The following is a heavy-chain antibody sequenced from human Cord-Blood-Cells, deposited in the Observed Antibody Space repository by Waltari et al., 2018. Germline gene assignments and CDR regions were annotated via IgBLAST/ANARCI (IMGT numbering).Heavy chain of an antibody. J-gene: IGHJ4*02. CDR1: GFTFSSYW. V-gene: IGHV3-74*01. D-gene: IGHD6-6*01. CDR3: ARSIAARPDYFDY. Sequence: EVQLVESGGGLVQPGGSLRLSCAASGFTFSSYWMHWVRQAPGTGLVGVDRIHSDVRSTSYADSGKCRFTSSKDNAKTPLYRQMNSLRAEDTAVYYCARSIAARPDYFDYWGQGTLVTVSS. CDR2: IHSDVRST.